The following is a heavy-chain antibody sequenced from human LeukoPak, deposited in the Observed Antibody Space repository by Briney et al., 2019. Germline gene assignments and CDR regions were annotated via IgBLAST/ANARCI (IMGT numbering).Heavy chain of an antibody. D-gene: IGHD1-26*01. J-gene: IGHJ4*02. CDR1: GFTFSSYS. CDR3: ARSRRGWELLSY. Sequence: GGSLRLSCAASGFTFSSYSMNWVRQAPGKGLEWVSSISSSSSYIYYADSVKGRSTISGDNAKNSLYLQMSSLRAEDTVVYYCARSRRGWELLSYWGQGTLVTVSS. CDR2: ISSSSSYI. V-gene: IGHV3-21*01.